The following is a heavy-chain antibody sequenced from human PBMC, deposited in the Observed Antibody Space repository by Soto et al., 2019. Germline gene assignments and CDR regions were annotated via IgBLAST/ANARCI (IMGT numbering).Heavy chain of an antibody. D-gene: IGHD3-22*01. CDR3: ARESFDYYYDSSGYRGNWFDP. CDR1: GGSISSYY. Sequence: PSETLSLTCTVSGGSISSYYWSWIRQPPGKGLEWIGYIYYSGSTYYNPSLKSRVTISVDTSKNQFSLKLSSVTAADTAVYYCARESFDYYYDSSGYRGNWFDPWGQGTLVTVSS. J-gene: IGHJ5*02. V-gene: IGHV4-30-4*08. CDR2: IYYSGST.